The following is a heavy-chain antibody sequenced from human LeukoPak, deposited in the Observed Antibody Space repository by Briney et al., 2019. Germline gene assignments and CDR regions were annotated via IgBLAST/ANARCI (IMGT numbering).Heavy chain of an antibody. V-gene: IGHV4-39*01. CDR2: IYYTGDT. Sequence: SETLSLTCSVPGVSISGSSHYWGWIRHPPGRGLEWIGSIYYTGDTEYNPSLKGRVTLSVDTSKNQLSLKLNSVTATDTALYYCARHDSVIVMVPAAPDPPFDYWGQGTRVTVSS. D-gene: IGHD2-21*01. J-gene: IGHJ4*02. CDR1: GVSISGSSHY. CDR3: ARHDSVIVMVPAAPDPPFDY.